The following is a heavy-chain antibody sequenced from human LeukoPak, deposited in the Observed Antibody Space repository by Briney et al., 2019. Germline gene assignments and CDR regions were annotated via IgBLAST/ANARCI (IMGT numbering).Heavy chain of an antibody. CDR1: VFSFDEFG. CDR3: ARASSSVVTAVFDY. V-gene: IGHV3-20*04. Sequence: PGGSLRLSCAASVFSFDEFGISWVRHAAGQGLEWVTGINWSGDSTGYADSVKGRFTISRDNAEKSVYLQMTNLRADDTAFYYCARASSSVVTAVFDYWGQGTMVTVSS. J-gene: IGHJ4*02. D-gene: IGHD2-21*02. CDR2: INWSGDST.